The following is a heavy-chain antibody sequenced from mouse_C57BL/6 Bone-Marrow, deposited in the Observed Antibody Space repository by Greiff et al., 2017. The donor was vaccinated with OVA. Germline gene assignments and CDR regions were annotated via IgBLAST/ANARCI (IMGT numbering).Heavy chain of an antibody. CDR3: ARDAPLLRGHAMDY. V-gene: IGHV7-1*01. J-gene: IGHJ4*01. Sequence: EVQLVESGGGLVQSGRSLRLSCATSGFTFSDFYMEWVRQAPGKGLEWIAASRNKANDYTTEYSASVKGRFIVSRDTSQSILYLQMNALRAEDTAIYYCARDAPLLRGHAMDYWGQGTSVTVSS. CDR2: SRNKANDYTT. D-gene: IGHD1-1*01. CDR1: GFTFSDFY.